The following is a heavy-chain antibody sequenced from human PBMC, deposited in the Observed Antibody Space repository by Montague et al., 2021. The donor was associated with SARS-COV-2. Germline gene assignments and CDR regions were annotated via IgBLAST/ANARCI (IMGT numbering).Heavy chain of an antibody. CDR1: GGSMSSYY. D-gene: IGHD3-3*01. V-gene: IGHV4-59*01. CDR3: ASQVPDFCSGIDY. Sequence: SETLSLTCTVSGGSMSSYYWSWIRQPPGKGLEWIGYIYYSGSTNYNPSLKSRVTISVDTSKNQFSLKLRSVTAADTAVYYCASQVPDFCSGIDYWGQGTLVTVSS. CDR2: IYYSGST. J-gene: IGHJ4*02.